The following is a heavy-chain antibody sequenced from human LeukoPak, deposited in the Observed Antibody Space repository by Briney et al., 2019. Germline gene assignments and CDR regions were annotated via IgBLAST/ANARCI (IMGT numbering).Heavy chain of an antibody. CDR3: AREVVSSPSYFDS. V-gene: IGHV3-53*01. CDR2: FYRGDST. J-gene: IGHJ4*02. CDR1: GFTVSSSY. D-gene: IGHD2-15*01. Sequence: GGPLRLSCAASGFTVSSSYMYWVRQAPGKGLEWVSFFYRGDSTYYAESVRGRFTISRDNSKNTLYLLMNSLIPEDTAVYYCAREVVSSPSYFDSWGQGTLVTVSS.